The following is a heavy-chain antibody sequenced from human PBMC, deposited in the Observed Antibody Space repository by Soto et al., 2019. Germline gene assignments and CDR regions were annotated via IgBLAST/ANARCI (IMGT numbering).Heavy chain of an antibody. J-gene: IGHJ4*02. V-gene: IGHV4-30-2*01. CDR2: IYHNDDT. D-gene: IGHD2-21*01. Sequence: QLQLQEFGSGLVKPSQTLSLTCAVSGCSINSGGYSWSWIRLPLGKGLEWIGYIYHNDDTQYKSSHKSRGAISGDKAKNQCSLELGSETAAELAVYYCARVHHFAVIENWGPGTLVTVYS. CDR3: ARVHHFAVIEN. CDR1: GCSINSGGYS.